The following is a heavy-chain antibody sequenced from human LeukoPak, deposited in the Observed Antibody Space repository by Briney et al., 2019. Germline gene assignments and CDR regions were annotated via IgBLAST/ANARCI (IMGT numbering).Heavy chain of an antibody. V-gene: IGHV3-21*01. Sequence: PGGSLRLSCAASGFTFSSYSMNWVRQAPGKGLEWVSSISSSSSYIYYADSVKGRFTISRDNAKNSLYLQMNSLRAEDTAVYYCAKDTAMGYYYGMDVRGQGTTVTVSS. CDR3: AKDTAMGYYYGMDV. J-gene: IGHJ6*02. CDR2: ISSSSSYI. D-gene: IGHD5-18*01. CDR1: GFTFSSYS.